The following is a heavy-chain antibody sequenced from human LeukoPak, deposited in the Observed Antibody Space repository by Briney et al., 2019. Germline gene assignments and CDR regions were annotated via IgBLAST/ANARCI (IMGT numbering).Heavy chain of an antibody. CDR1: GFTFSSYS. Sequence: GGSLRLSCVASGFTFSSYSMNWVRQAPGKGLEWVSYISSSSSTIYYADSVKGRFTISRDNAKNSLYLQMNSLRAEDTAVYYCARDWFHAIDYWGQGTLVTVSS. CDR2: ISSSSSTI. CDR3: ARDWFHAIDY. V-gene: IGHV3-48*01. D-gene: IGHD2/OR15-2a*01. J-gene: IGHJ4*02.